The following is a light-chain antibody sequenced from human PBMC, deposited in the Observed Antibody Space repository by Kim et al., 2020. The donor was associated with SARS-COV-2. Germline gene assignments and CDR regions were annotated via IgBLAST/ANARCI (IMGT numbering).Light chain of an antibody. J-gene: IGKJ1*01. CDR1: QSISNY. V-gene: IGKV1-39*01. CDR3: QQSYSNPWT. CDR2: AAS. Sequence: ASVGDRVTITCRASQSISNYLNWYQQKPGKAPKLLIYAASSLQGGVPSKFSGSGSGTDFTLTISSLQPEDFATYYCQQSYSNPWTFGQGTKVDIK.